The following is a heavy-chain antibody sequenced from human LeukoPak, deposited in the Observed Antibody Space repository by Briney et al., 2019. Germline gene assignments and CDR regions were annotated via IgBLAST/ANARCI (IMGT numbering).Heavy chain of an antibody. D-gene: IGHD3-9*01. J-gene: IGHJ4*02. CDR1: GGSISSSSYY. V-gene: IGHV4-39*01. CDR3: ARHGSPELRYFDWLIYTGDY. CDR2: IYHSGST. Sequence: SETLSLTCTVSGGSISSSSYYWGWIRQPPGKGLEWIGSIYHSGSTYYNPSLKSRVTISVDTSKDQFSLKLSSATAADTAVYYCARHGSPELRYFDWLIYTGDYWGQGTLVTVSS.